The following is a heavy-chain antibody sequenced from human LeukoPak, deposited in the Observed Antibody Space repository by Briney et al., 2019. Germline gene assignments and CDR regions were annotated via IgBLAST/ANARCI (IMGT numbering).Heavy chain of an antibody. V-gene: IGHV4-4*07. Sequence: PSETLSLTCTVSGGSISSYYWSWIRQPAGKGLEWIGCIYTSGSTNYNPSLKSRVTMSVDTSKNQFSLNLSSVTAADTAVSYSASARTAAFMVVWGKGKPVTVSS. D-gene: IGHD6-25*01. CDR1: GGSISSYY. CDR2: IYTSGST. J-gene: IGHJ6*04. CDR3: ASARTAAFMVV.